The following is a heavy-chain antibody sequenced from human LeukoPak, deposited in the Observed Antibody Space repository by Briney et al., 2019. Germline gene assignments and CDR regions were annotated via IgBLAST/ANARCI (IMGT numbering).Heavy chain of an antibody. J-gene: IGHJ4*02. CDR1: GFSFSDYA. CDR3: ARALGRAYHTGFEY. CDR2: VSYDESNK. D-gene: IGHD3-16*01. V-gene: IGHV3-30*04. Sequence: GGSLRLSCASSGFSFSDYAMHWVRQAPGKGLEWVTVVSYDESNKNYADSVKGRFTISRDISKNTLYLQMNSLRPEDTAVYYCARALGRAYHTGFEYWGQGTLVTVSS.